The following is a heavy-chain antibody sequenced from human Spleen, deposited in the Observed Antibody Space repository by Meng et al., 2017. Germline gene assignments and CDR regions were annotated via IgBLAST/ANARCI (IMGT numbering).Heavy chain of an antibody. CDR3: ASGGASSGYAYVFHY. J-gene: IGHJ4*02. Sequence: SETLSLTCTVSGYSISSGNWWSWVRQAPGKGLDWIGEVYHSGNTNYNPSLKSRVTVSVDKSKNQLSLTLTSVTAADTAVYYCASGGASSGYAYVFHYWGQGTLVTVSS. CDR2: VYHSGNT. V-gene: IGHV4-4*02. CDR1: GYSISSGNW. D-gene: IGHD3-22*01.